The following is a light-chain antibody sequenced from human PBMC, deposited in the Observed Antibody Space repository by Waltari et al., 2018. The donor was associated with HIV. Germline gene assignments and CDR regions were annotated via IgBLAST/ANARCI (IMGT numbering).Light chain of an antibody. CDR3: SSYTSSSPYA. CDR2: DVS. CDR1: SSDVGGSNY. V-gene: IGLV2-14*03. Sequence: QSDLTQPASVSGSPGQSITIPCTGTSSDVGGSNYVLWYQQRPGKAPKLIIYDVSNRPSGVSHRFSVSKSGNTASLTTSGLQAEDEADYYCSSYTSSSPYAFGTGTKVTVL. J-gene: IGLJ1*01.